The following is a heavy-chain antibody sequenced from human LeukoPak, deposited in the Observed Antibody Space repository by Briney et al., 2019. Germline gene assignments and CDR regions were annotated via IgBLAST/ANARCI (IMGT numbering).Heavy chain of an antibody. J-gene: IGHJ4*02. Sequence: SETLSLTCTVSGGSVSSTEFSWGWIRQPPGKGLQWVGNLYYSGSTSYHPSLNSRVTMSVDTSKDQFSLKLSSVTAADTAVYYCARDRGQWLDWWYFDYWGQGTLVTVSS. D-gene: IGHD6-19*01. CDR3: ARDRGQWLDWWYFDY. V-gene: IGHV4-39*07. CDR1: GGSVSSTEFS. CDR2: LYYSGST.